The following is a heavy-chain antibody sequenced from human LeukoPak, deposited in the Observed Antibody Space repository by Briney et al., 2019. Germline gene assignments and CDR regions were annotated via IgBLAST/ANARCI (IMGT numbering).Heavy chain of an antibody. CDR2: IYYSGST. CDR1: GGSISSYY. Sequence: SETLSLTCTVSGGSISSYYWSWIRQPPGKGLEWIGYIYYSGSTNYNPSLKSRVTISVDTSKNQFSLKLSSVTAADTAVYYCATFYTDYYDSSGYSGFDYWGQGTLVTVSS. V-gene: IGHV4-59*08. D-gene: IGHD3-22*01. J-gene: IGHJ4*02. CDR3: ATFYTDYYDSSGYSGFDY.